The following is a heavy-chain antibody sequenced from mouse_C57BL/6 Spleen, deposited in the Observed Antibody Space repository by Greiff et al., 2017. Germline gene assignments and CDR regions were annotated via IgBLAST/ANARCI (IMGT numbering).Heavy chain of an antibody. CDR1: GFTFSDYG. V-gene: IGHV5-17*01. J-gene: IGHJ4*01. CDR3: ARGYYGNYEGGAMDY. Sequence: EVQVVESGGGLVKPGGSLKLSCAASGFTFSDYGMHWVRQAPEKGLEWVAYISSGSSTIYYADTVKGRFTISRDNAKNTLFLQMTSLRSEDTAMYYCARGYYGNYEGGAMDYWGQGTSVTVSS. CDR2: ISSGSSTI. D-gene: IGHD2-1*01.